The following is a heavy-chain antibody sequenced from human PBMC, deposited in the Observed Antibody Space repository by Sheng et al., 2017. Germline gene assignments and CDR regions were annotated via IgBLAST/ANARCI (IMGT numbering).Heavy chain of an antibody. Sequence: QLVESGGALVQTGGSLRLSCVSSQFTFGTYAMSWVRQAPGKGLEWVSLISGSGGSTFYADSVKGRFTISRVNTKNTLYLQMDNLTPDDTAIYYCAKGITSRTPYFDYWGQGTLVTVSS. CDR1: QFTFGTYA. D-gene: IGHD3-16*01. CDR3: AKGITSRTPYFDY. CDR2: ISGSGGST. V-gene: IGHV3-23*04. J-gene: IGHJ4*02.